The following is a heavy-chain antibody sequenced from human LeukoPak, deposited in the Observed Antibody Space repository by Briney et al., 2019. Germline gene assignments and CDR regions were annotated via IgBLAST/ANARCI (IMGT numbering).Heavy chain of an antibody. CDR3: AREDSSGYYQGDY. CDR2: ISSSGSTI. CDR1: GFTFSSYE. J-gene: IGHJ4*02. Sequence: GGSLRLSCAASGFTFSSYEMNWVRQAPGKGLEWVSYISSSGSTIYYADSVKGRFTISRDNAKNSLYLQMNSLRAEDTAVYYCAREDSSGYYQGDYWGQGTLVTVSS. V-gene: IGHV3-48*03. D-gene: IGHD3-22*01.